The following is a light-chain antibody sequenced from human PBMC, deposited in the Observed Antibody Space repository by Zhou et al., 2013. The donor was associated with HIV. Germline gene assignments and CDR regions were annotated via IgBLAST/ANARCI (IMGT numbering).Light chain of an antibody. CDR3: QQYNNWPPFT. CDR1: QNIVSN. V-gene: IGKV3-15*01. J-gene: IGKJ3*01. Sequence: EVVMTQSPATLSVSPGERATLSCRASQNIVSNLAWYQHKPGQAPRLLIYAASTRATGIPARFSGSGSGTEFTLTISGLQSEDFAVYYCQQYNNWPPFTFGPGTESGYQT. CDR2: AAS.